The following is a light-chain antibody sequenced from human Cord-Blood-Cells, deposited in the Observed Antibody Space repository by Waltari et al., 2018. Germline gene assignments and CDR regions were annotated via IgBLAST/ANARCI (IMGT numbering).Light chain of an antibody. CDR1: SSDVGGYTY. CDR3: SSYTSSSTVV. J-gene: IGLJ2*01. CDR2: EVS. Sequence: QSALTQPASVSGSPRQSITISCTGTSSDVGGYTYVSWYQQHPGKAPKLMIYEVSNRPSGVSNRFSGSKSGNTASLTISGLQAEDEADYYCSSYTSSSTVVFGGGTKLTVL. V-gene: IGLV2-14*01.